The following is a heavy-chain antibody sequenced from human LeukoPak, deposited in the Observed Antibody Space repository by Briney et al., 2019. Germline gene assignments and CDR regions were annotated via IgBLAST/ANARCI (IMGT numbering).Heavy chain of an antibody. CDR3: ARVRAAAGTRVDY. CDR2: IIPIFGTA. CDR1: GGTFSSYA. D-gene: IGHD6-13*01. Sequence: SVKVSCKASGGTFSSYAISWVRQAPGQGLEWMGRIIPIFGTANYAQKFQGRVTITADKSTSTAYMELSSLRSEDTAVYYCARVRAAAGTRVDYWGQGTLVTVSS. V-gene: IGHV1-69*06. J-gene: IGHJ4*02.